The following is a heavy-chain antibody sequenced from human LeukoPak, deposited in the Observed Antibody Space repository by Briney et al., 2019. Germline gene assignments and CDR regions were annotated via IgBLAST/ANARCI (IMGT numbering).Heavy chain of an antibody. D-gene: IGHD5/OR15-5a*01. J-gene: IGHJ4*02. CDR2: FDPGDGET. V-gene: IGHV1-24*01. CDR3: AAGGVYDLFDY. CDR1: GYTLSDLS. Sequence: ASVKVSCKVSGYTLSDLSMHWVRQAPGKGLEWMEGFDPGDGETIYTQKFQGRVTMTEDTSTDTAYMELSSLRSEDTAVYYCAAGGVYDLFDYWGQGTLVTVSS.